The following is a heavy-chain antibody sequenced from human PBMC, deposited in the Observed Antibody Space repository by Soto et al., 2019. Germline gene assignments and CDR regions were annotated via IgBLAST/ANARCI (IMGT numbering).Heavy chain of an antibody. Sequence: GGSLRLSCAASGFTFDDYAMHWVRQAPGKGLEWVSGISWNSGSIGYADSVKGRFTISRDNAKNSLYLQMNSLRAEDTALYYCAKDMGLYSSSPDYWGQGTLVTVSS. CDR2: ISWNSGSI. J-gene: IGHJ4*02. V-gene: IGHV3-9*01. CDR3: AKDMGLYSSSPDY. CDR1: GFTFDDYA. D-gene: IGHD6-6*01.